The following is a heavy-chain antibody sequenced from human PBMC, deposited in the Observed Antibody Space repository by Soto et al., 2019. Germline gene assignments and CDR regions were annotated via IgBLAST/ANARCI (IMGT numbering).Heavy chain of an antibody. Sequence: GGSLRLSCAASGFTFSSYAMSWVRQAPGKGLEWVSVISGSGGSTYYADSVKGRFTISRDNSKNTLYLQMNSLRAEDTAVYYCAKDLGLTGYYLFDYWGQGTLVTVSS. V-gene: IGHV3-23*01. CDR2: ISGSGGST. CDR1: GFTFSSYA. J-gene: IGHJ4*02. D-gene: IGHD3-9*01. CDR3: AKDLGLTGYYLFDY.